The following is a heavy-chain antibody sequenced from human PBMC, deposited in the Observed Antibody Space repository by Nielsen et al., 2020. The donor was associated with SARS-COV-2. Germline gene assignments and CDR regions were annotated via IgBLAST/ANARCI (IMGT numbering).Heavy chain of an antibody. J-gene: IGHJ6*02. CDR3: ARDLYYYGSGSKGYYYYGMDV. D-gene: IGHD3-10*01. V-gene: IGHV3-21*01. CDR2: ISSSSSYI. Sequence: VRQAPGKGLEWVSSISSSSSYIYYADSVEGRFTISRDNAKNSLYLQMNSLRAEDTAVYYCARDLYYYGSGSKGYYYYGMDVWGQGTTVIVSS.